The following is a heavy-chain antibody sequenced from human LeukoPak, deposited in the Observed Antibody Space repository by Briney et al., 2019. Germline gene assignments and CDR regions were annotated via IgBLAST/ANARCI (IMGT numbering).Heavy chain of an antibody. Sequence: GGPLSLSCAAPGFPLIPFVMHWAGRAQGKGLGWGAVISYDGSNKYYADSVKGRFTISRDNSKNTLYLQMNSLRAEDTAVYYCAVRLTGTTSQAPAFDIWGQGTMVTVSS. CDR2: ISYDGSNK. J-gene: IGHJ3*02. CDR3: AVRLTGTTSQAPAFDI. CDR1: GFPLIPFV. D-gene: IGHD1-7*01. V-gene: IGHV3-30*19.